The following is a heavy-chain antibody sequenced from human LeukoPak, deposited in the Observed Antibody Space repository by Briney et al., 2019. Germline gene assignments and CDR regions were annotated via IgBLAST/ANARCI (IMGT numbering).Heavy chain of an antibody. CDR2: INQDGNEV. D-gene: IGHD3-16*01. V-gene: IGHV3-7*01. Sequence: PGESLRLSCAASGFTFSRFRMSWVRQPPGKGLEWVANINQDGNEVYYVDSVKGRFTVSTDNAKNSLYLQITSLRAEDTAVYYCASSWGSAIDFWGQGTLVTVSS. CDR1: GFTFSRFR. J-gene: IGHJ4*02. CDR3: ASSWGSAIDF.